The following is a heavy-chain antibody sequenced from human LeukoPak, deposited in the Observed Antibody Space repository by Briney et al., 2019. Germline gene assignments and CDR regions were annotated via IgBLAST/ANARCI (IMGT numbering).Heavy chain of an antibody. CDR1: GYTFTSYD. J-gene: IGHJ4*02. Sequence: ASVKVSCKASGYTFTSYDINWVRQATGQGLEWMGWMNPNSGNTGYAQKFQGRVTMTRDTSISTAYLELTTLRSDDTAVYYCARVTAYSSSWYLGYWGQGTLVTVSS. D-gene: IGHD6-13*01. V-gene: IGHV1-8*01. CDR2: MNPNSGNT. CDR3: ARVTAYSSSWYLGY.